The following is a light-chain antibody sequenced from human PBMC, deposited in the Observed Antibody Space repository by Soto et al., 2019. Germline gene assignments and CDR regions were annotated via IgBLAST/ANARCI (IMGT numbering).Light chain of an antibody. CDR3: QQYTNWPPIT. J-gene: IGKJ5*01. Sequence: EIVMTQSPATLSVSPGERATLSCRASQSVGSSLAWYQQEPGQAPRLLIYGASTRATGIPARFSGSGSGTEFTLTIISLQSEDFAVYFCQQYTNWPPITFGQGTRLEIK. CDR2: GAS. CDR1: QSVGSS. V-gene: IGKV3-15*01.